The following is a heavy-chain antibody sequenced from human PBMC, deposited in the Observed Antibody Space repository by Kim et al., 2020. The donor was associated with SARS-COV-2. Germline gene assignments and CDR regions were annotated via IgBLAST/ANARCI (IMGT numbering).Heavy chain of an antibody. V-gene: IGHV1-24*01. D-gene: IGHD6-13*01. Sequence: KFKGRVTMTEDTSTDTAYMELSSLRSEDTAVYYCATSGYSSSWSSDAFDIWGQGTMVTVSS. CDR3: ATSGYSSSWSSDAFDI. J-gene: IGHJ3*02.